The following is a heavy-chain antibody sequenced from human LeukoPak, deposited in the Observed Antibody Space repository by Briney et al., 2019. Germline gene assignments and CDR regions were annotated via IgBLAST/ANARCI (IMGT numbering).Heavy chain of an antibody. V-gene: IGHV3-15*01. Sequence: PGGSLRLSCAASGITFSSAWMSWVRQAPGKGLEWLGRIISNTDGGTTAYAAPVKGRFTISRDDSKNTLYLQMNSLKTEDTAVYYCTTQVSSLRPPIWDYWGQGTLVTVSS. CDR3: TTQVSSLRPPIWDY. CDR2: IISNTDGGTT. CDR1: GITFSSAW. J-gene: IGHJ4*02. D-gene: IGHD2/OR15-2a*01.